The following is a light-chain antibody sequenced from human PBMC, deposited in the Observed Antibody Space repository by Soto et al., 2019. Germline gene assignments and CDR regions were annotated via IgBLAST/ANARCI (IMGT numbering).Light chain of an antibody. CDR1: SSDVGTYNY. CDR3: CSYAGSYTFYV. V-gene: IGLV2-11*01. J-gene: IGLJ1*01. Sequence: QSALTQPRSVSGSPGQSVTISCTGTSSDVGTYNYVSWYQQHPGKAPKLMIYDVNKRPSGVPDRISGSKSGNTASLTISGLQAEDEADYYCCSYAGSYTFYVFGTGTKLTVL. CDR2: DVN.